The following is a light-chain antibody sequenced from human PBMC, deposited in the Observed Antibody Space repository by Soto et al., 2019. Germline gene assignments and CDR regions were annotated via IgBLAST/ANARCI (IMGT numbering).Light chain of an antibody. Sequence: QSVLTQPASVSGSPGQSITISCTGTSSDVGGYNYVSWYQQHPGKAPKLMIYDVSNRPSGVSNRFSGSKSGNTASLTISGLQAXDEADYYCSSYTSSSTLVFGGGTKLTVL. CDR1: SSDVGGYNY. CDR2: DVS. J-gene: IGLJ2*01. V-gene: IGLV2-14*01. CDR3: SSYTSSSTLV.